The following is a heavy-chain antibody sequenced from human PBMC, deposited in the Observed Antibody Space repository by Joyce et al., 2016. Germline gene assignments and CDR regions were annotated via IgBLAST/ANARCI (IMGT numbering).Heavy chain of an antibody. V-gene: IGHV3-53*01. CDR3: AREGRLRGFIYGPEVS. D-gene: IGHD3-16*01. J-gene: IGHJ5*02. CDR1: GFIVSSNY. CDR2: IYSGDTT. Sequence: EVQLVESGGGLIQPGGSLRLSCAASGFIVSSNYMSWVRQTPGKGVEWVSVIYSGDTTHYADSVKGRFTISRDNSKNTLYLQMNSLRAEDTAVYYCAREGRLRGFIYGPEVSWGQGTLVTVSS.